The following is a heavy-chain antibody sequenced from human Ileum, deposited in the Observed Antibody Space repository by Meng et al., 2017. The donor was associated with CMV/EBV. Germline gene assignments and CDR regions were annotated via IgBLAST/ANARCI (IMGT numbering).Heavy chain of an antibody. D-gene: IGHD2-2*01. CDR2: IYSSGST. Sequence: AFSGESITSKTYYWGWIRQPPGEGLEWIASIYSSGSTYYNPSLKSRVTISLDTSKKQLSLKLSSVTAADTAVYYCAKTLPADYFDFWGQGSLVTVSS. CDR3: AKTLPADYFDF. J-gene: IGHJ4*02. V-gene: IGHV4-39*07. CDR1: GESITSKTYY.